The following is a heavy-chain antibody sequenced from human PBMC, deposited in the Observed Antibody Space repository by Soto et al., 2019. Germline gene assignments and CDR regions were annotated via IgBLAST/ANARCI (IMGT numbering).Heavy chain of an antibody. D-gene: IGHD5-18*01. Sequence: QVQLVESGGGVVQPGRSLRLSCAASGFTFSSYGMHWVRQAPGKGLEWVAVIWYDGSNKYYADSVKGRFTISRDNSKNTLSLQMNSLRAEDTAVYYCARGAVDTDAFDIWGQGTMVTVSS. CDR2: IWYDGSNK. V-gene: IGHV3-33*01. CDR1: GFTFSSYG. J-gene: IGHJ3*02. CDR3: ARGAVDTDAFDI.